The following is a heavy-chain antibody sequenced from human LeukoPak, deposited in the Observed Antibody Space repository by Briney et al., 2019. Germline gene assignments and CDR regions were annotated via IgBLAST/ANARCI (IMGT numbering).Heavy chain of an antibody. Sequence: GGSLRLSCAASGFTFSSYGMHWVRQAPGKGLEWVAVIWYDGSNKYYADSVKGRFTISRDNAKNSLYLQMNSLRAEDTAVYYCARDSSSSDYWGQGTLVTVSS. CDR1: GFTFSSYG. CDR3: ARDSSSSDY. J-gene: IGHJ4*02. V-gene: IGHV3-33*01. CDR2: IWYDGSNK. D-gene: IGHD6-6*01.